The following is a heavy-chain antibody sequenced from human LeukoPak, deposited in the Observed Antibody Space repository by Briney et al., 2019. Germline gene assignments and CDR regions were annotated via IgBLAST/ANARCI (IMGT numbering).Heavy chain of an antibody. J-gene: IGHJ4*02. Sequence: PSETLSLTCTVSGGSISSSSYYWSCIRQPPGKGLEWIGYIYYSGSTNYNPSLKSRVTISVDTSKNQFSLKLSSVTAADTAVYYCARERLVGATTFDYWGQGTLVTVSS. CDR1: GGSISSSSYY. CDR2: IYYSGST. CDR3: ARERLVGATTFDY. D-gene: IGHD1-26*01. V-gene: IGHV4-61*01.